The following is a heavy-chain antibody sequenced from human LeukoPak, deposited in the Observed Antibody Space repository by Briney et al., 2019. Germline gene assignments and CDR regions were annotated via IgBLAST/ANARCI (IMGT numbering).Heavy chain of an antibody. V-gene: IGHV3-11*04. CDR3: ARDYYGSGSYSVIIGY. CDR1: GFTFSDYY. D-gene: IGHD3-10*01. CDR2: ISSSGSTI. J-gene: IGHJ4*02. Sequence: GGSLRLSCAASGFTFSDYYMSWIRQAPGKGLEWVSYISSSGSTIYYADSVKGRFTISRDNAKNSLYLQMNSLRAEDTAVYYCARDYYGSGSYSVIIGYWGQGTLVTVSS.